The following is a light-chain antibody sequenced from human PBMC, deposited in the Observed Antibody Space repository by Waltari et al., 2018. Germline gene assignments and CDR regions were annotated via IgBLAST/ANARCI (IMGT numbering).Light chain of an antibody. Sequence: EIVMTQSPASLSVSPGERATLSCRASQSVGTSLAWYQQRPGRAPRLLIHRASTRASGIPARFSGSGSGTDFTLSISTLQSEDFAVYYCQQYDDWPRTFGQGTKVEIK. CDR3: QQYDDWPRT. CDR1: QSVGTS. J-gene: IGKJ1*01. CDR2: RAS. V-gene: IGKV3-15*01.